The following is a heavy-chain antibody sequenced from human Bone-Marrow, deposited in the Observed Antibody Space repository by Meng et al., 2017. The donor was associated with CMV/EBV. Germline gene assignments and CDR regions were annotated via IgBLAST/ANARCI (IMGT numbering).Heavy chain of an antibody. CDR3: AREHPYSNYDPFDY. D-gene: IGHD4-11*01. J-gene: IGHJ4*02. CDR2: IYTSGST. CDR1: GGSISSYY. Sequence: GSLRLSCTVSGGSISSYYWSWIRQPAGKGLEWIGRIYTSGSTNYNPSLKSRVTISVDTSKNQFSLKLSSVTAADTAVYYCAREHPYSNYDPFDYWGQGNLVTVYS. V-gene: IGHV4-4*07.